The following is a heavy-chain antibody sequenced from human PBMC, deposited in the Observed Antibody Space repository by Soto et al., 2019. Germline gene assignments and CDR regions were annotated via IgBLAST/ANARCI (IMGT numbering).Heavy chain of an antibody. CDR3: ARPARDFWSGYPSHYFDY. V-gene: IGHV3-30-3*01. Sequence: GGSLRLSCAASGLTFSSYAMHWVRQAPGKGLEWVAVISYDGSNKYYADSVKGRFTISRDNSKNTLYLQMNSLRAEDTAVYYCARPARDFWSGYPSHYFDYWGQGTLVTVSS. J-gene: IGHJ4*02. CDR2: ISYDGSNK. D-gene: IGHD3-3*01. CDR1: GLTFSSYA.